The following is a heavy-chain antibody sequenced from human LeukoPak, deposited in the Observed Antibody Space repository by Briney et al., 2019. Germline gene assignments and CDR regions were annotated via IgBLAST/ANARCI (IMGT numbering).Heavy chain of an antibody. D-gene: IGHD2-15*01. Sequence: ASVKVSCKASGYTFTGYYMHWVRQAPGQGLEWMGWINPNSGGTNYAQKFKGRVTMTRDTSISTDYMELSRLRSDDTAVYYCARDRIVVVVAATPDAFDIWGQGTMVTVSS. J-gene: IGHJ3*02. CDR1: GYTFTGYY. V-gene: IGHV1-2*02. CDR2: INPNSGGT. CDR3: ARDRIVVVVAATPDAFDI.